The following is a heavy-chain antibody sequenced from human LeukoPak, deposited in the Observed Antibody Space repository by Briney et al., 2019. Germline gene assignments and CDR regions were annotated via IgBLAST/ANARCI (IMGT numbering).Heavy chain of an antibody. CDR3: ARPGAAAGFGH. Sequence: ASVKVSCMASGYSFSSYEINWVRQATGQGLEWMGWMKPSSGNTEYAQKFQGRVTMSRNTSINTAYMELSSLRSDDTAVYYCARPGAAAGFGHWGQGTLVTVSS. CDR2: MKPSSGNT. D-gene: IGHD6-13*01. J-gene: IGHJ4*02. CDR1: GYSFSSYE. V-gene: IGHV1-8*01.